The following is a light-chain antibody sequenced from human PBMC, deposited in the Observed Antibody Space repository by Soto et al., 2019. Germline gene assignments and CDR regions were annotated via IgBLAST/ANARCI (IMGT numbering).Light chain of an antibody. CDR3: ASHAGRKNII. J-gene: IGLJ2*01. CDR1: SSDIGGYNY. CDR2: EVN. Sequence: QSALTQPPSASGSPGRSVTISCTGTSSDIGGYNYVSWCQQHPGKAPKLMIYEVNKRPSGVPDRFSGSKSGNTASLTVSGLQAEDEADYYCASHAGRKNIIFGGGTQLTVL. V-gene: IGLV2-8*01.